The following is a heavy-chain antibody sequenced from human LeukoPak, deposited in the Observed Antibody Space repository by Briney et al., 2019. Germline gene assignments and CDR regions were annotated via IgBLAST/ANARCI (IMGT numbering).Heavy chain of an antibody. CDR3: ARAPGATRGGIHPESL. D-gene: IGHD4-23*01. J-gene: IGHJ4*02. CDR2: IYYSGST. CDR1: GGSISSGVYY. Sequence: KPSQTLSLTCTVSGGSISSGVYYWSWTRQHPGKGLEWIGYIYYSGSTYYNPSLKSRVTISVVTSKNQFSLKLSSVTAADTAVYYCARAPGATRGGIHPESLWGQGTLVTVSS. V-gene: IGHV4-31*03.